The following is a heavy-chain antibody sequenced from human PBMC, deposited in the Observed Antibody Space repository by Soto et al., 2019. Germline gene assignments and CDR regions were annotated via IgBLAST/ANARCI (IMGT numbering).Heavy chain of an antibody. Sequence: QVQLVQSGAEVKKPGASVKVSCKASGYTFTSYYMHWVRQAPGQGLEWMGIINPSGGSTSYAQKFQGSVTMTRDTATSTGYMELSSLRSEDTAVYYCARRSVTARDGMDVWGQGTTVTVSS. V-gene: IGHV1-46*01. CDR1: GYTFTSYY. J-gene: IGHJ6*02. CDR2: INPSGGST. CDR3: ARRSVTARDGMDV. D-gene: IGHD2-21*02.